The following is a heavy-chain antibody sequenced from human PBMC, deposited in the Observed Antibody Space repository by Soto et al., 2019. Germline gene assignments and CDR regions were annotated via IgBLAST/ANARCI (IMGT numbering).Heavy chain of an antibody. D-gene: IGHD6-6*01. V-gene: IGHV3-30*18. Sequence: GGSLRLSCAASGFTFSSYGMHWVRQAPGKGLEWVAVISYNGSNKYYADSVKGRFTISRDNSKNTLYLQMNSLRAEDTAVYYCAKEDIAARLFHSYGGAFDIWGQGTMVTVSS. CDR3: AKEDIAARLFHSYGGAFDI. J-gene: IGHJ3*02. CDR1: GFTFSSYG. CDR2: ISYNGSNK.